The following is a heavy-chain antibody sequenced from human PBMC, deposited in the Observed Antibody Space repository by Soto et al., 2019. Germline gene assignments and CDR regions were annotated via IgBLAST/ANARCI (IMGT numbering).Heavy chain of an antibody. J-gene: IGHJ3*02. V-gene: IGHV3-23*01. CDR1: GFTFSSYA. Sequence: EVQLLESGGGLVQPGGSLRLSCAASGFTFSSYAMSWVRQAPGKGLEWVSAISGSGGSTYYADSVKGRFTISRDNSKNTLYLQMNSLRAEDTAVYYCAKVESTGYIWGSYRSSSLDAFDIWGQGTMVTVSS. CDR3: AKVESTGYIWGSYRSSSLDAFDI. CDR2: ISGSGGST. D-gene: IGHD3-16*02.